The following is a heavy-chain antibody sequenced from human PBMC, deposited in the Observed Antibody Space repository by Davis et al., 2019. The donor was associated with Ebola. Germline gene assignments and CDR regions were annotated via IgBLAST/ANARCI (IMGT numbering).Heavy chain of an antibody. CDR3: ARASFGVGPYSSSYYMDI. J-gene: IGHJ6*03. D-gene: IGHD3-3*01. CDR2: INPSGGAT. Sequence: ASVKVSCKASGYSFTDYFIHWVRQAPGQGLEWMGIINPSGGATNYAQKFQGRVTMTRDTSASTVYMELSSLRSDDTAVYYCARASFGVGPYSSSYYMDIWGTGTTVAVS. V-gene: IGHV1-46*01. CDR1: GYSFTDYF.